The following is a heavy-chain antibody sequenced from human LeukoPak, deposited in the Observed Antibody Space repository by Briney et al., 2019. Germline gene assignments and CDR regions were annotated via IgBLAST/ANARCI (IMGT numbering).Heavy chain of an antibody. V-gene: IGHV3-30-3*01. CDR3: ARDGYEGEGWGYYFDY. D-gene: IGHD5-12*01. CDR1: GFTFSSYA. J-gene: IGHJ4*02. Sequence: GGSLRLSCAASGFTFSSYAMHWVRQAPGKGLEWVAVISYDGSNKYYADSVKGRFTISRDNSKNTLYLQMNSPRAEDTAVYYCARDGYEGEGWGYYFDYWGQGTLVTVSS. CDR2: ISYDGSNK.